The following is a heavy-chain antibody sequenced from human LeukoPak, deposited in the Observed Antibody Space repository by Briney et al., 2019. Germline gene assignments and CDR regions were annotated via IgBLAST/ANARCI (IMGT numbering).Heavy chain of an antibody. J-gene: IGHJ4*02. CDR3: ARRPKVGATTLDY. D-gene: IGHD1-26*01. V-gene: IGHV1-8*03. CDR1: GYTSTSYD. CDR2: MNPNSGNT. Sequence: ASVKVSCKASGYTSTSYDINWVRQATGQGLEWMGWMNPNSGNTGYAQKFQGRVTITRNTSISTAYMELSSLRSEDTAVYYCARRPKVGATTLDYWGQGTLVTVSS.